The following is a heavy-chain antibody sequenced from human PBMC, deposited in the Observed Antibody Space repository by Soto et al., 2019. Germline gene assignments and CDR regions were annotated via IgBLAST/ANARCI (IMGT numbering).Heavy chain of an antibody. CDR1: GGTFSSYA. V-gene: IGHV1-69*13. D-gene: IGHD1-7*01. Sequence: GASVKVSCKASGGTFSSYAISWVRQAPGQGLEWMGGIIPIFGTANYAQKFQGRVTITADESTSTAYMELSSLRSEDTAVYYCARRTTSNWNYNWFDPWGQGTLVTVSS. CDR3: ARRTTSNWNYNWFDP. CDR2: IIPIFGTA. J-gene: IGHJ5*02.